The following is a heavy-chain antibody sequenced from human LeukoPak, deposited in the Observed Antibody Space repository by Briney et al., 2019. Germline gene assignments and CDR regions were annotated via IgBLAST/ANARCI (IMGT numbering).Heavy chain of an antibody. V-gene: IGHV4-59*01. CDR1: GGSISSYY. D-gene: IGHD2-2*01. J-gene: IGHJ3*02. CDR2: IYYSGST. CDR3: ARDVLRYCSSTSCYDAPKGDAFDI. Sequence: ETLSLTCTVSGGSISSYYWSWIRQPPGKGLERIRYIYYSGSTNYNPSLKSRVTISVDTSKNQFSLKLSSVTAADTAVYYCARDVLRYCSSTSCYDAPKGDAFDIWGQGTMVTVSS.